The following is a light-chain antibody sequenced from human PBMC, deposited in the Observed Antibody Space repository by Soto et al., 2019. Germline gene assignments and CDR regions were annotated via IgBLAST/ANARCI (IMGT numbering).Light chain of an antibody. CDR1: SSDFGGFNY. CDR3: AAYAGTYVV. V-gene: IGLV2-11*02. Sequence: QSALTQPRSVSGSPGQSVTISCTGASSDFGGFNYVSWYQHHPGRAPKLMIYDVTKRLSGVPDRFSGFKSGNTASLTISGLQAEDEADYCCAAYAGTYVVFGGGTKLAVL. CDR2: DVT. J-gene: IGLJ2*01.